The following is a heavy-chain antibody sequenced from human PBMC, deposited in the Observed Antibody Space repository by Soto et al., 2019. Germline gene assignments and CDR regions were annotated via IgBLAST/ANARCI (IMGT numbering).Heavy chain of an antibody. CDR2: IIPIFGTA. CDR1: GGTFSSYA. J-gene: IGHJ6*02. V-gene: IGHV1-69*12. Sequence: QVQLVQSGAEVKKPGSSVKVSCKASGGTFSSYAISWVRQAPGQGLEWMGGIIPIFGTANYAQKFQGRVMITADESTSTAYMELSSLRSEDTAVYYCARVIAADPPYYYGMDVWGQGTTVTVSS. D-gene: IGHD6-13*01. CDR3: ARVIAADPPYYYGMDV.